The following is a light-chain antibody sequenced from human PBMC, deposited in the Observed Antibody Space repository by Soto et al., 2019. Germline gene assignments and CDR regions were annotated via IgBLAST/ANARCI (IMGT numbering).Light chain of an antibody. J-gene: IGKJ2*01. Sequence: DIQMTQSPSSLSASVGDRVTITCQASQDITNHLNWYQQKPGEALKLLIYDASNLQTGVPSTFSGSGSATDFTFTITSPQPEDIATYYCQQYANVPYTFGQGTKLEIE. V-gene: IGKV1-33*01. CDR1: QDITNH. CDR3: QQYANVPYT. CDR2: DAS.